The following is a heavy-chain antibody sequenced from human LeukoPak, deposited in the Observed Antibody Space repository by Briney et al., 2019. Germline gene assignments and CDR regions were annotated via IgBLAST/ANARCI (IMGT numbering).Heavy chain of an antibody. D-gene: IGHD6-19*01. CDR1: GGSISSYY. J-gene: IGHJ4*02. CDR2: IYYSGST. Sequence: SETLSLTCTVSGGSISSYYWSWIRQPPGKGLEWIGYIYYSGSTNYNPSLKSRVTISVDTSKNQFSLKLSSVTAADTAVYYCARSSSGWYRVFDYWGQGTLATVSS. V-gene: IGHV4-59*01. CDR3: ARSSSGWYRVFDY.